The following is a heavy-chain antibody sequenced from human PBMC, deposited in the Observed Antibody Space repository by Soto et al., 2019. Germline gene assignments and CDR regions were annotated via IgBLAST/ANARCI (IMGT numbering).Heavy chain of an antibody. CDR2: IYWDDQK. Sequence: QITLKESGPTLVKPTQTLTLTCTFSGFSFTTYGVGVGWIRQAPGKAPEWLALIYWDDQKTFRSSLESRLTIPKDTSKDQVVLTITNMGPVDTATYYCTKKGQYHDSSACGRDCYMDVWGKGTTVTVSS. CDR3: TKKGQYHDSSACGRDCYMDV. D-gene: IGHD2-2*01. CDR1: GFSFTTYGVG. V-gene: IGHV2-5*02. J-gene: IGHJ6*04.